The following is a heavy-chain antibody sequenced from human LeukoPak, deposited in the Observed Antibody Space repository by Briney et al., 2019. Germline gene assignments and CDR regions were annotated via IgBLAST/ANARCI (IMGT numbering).Heavy chain of an antibody. CDR1: GGSISSGGYY. D-gene: IGHD3-22*01. CDR3: ARGHYYDSSDFDY. CDR2: IYYSGST. V-gene: IGHV4-31*03. J-gene: IGHJ4*02. Sequence: SETLSLTCTVSGGSISSGGYYWSWIRQHPGKGLEWIGYIYYSGSTYYNPSLKSRVTISVDTSKNQFSLKLSSVTAADTAVYYCARGHYYDSSDFDYWGQGTLVTVSS.